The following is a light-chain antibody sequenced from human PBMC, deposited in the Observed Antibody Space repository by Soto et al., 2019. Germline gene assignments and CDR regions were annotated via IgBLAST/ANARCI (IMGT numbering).Light chain of an antibody. CDR1: SGYSPNA. CDR2: INYDGTH. V-gene: IGLV4-69*01. Sequence: QAVVTQSPSASASLGASVKLTCTLSSGYSPNAIAWHQQQSEKGPRFLMKINYDGTHSKGDGFFDRFSGSSSGAERHLSISSLQSEDEADYYCQSLGTGIQVFGGGTQLTVL. CDR3: QSLGTGIQV. J-gene: IGLJ3*02.